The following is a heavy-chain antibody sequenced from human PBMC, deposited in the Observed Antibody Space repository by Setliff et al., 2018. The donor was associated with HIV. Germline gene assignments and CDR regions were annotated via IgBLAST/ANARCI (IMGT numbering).Heavy chain of an antibody. V-gene: IGHV1-2*02. Sequence: WASVKVSCKASGYTFINFYIYWERQAPGEGLEWIGLIYPNTGGTNYAQKFQGRVTMTRDTSIRTAYMELRMLTSDDTAIYYCTRSTTADWGQGTMVTVSS. CDR1: GYTFINFY. J-gene: IGHJ4*02. CDR3: TRSTTAD. CDR2: IYPNTGGT. D-gene: IGHD4-17*01.